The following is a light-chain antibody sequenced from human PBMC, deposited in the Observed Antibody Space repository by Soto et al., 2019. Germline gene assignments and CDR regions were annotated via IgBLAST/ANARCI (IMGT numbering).Light chain of an antibody. J-gene: IGKJ1*01. V-gene: IGKV1-5*03. Sequence: DIQITQSPSTLSGAVGDRGTITCRASQTISSWFALYQQKPGKAPKLLIYKASTLKSGVPSRFSGSGSGTEFTLTISSLQPDDFPTYYCQHYNSYSEAFGQGTKV. CDR2: KAS. CDR3: QHYNSYSEA. CDR1: QTISSW.